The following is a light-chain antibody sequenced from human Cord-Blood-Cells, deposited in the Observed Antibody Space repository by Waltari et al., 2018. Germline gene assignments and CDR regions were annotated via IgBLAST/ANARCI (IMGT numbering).Light chain of an antibody. CDR1: QSISSD. V-gene: IGKV1-39*01. CDR3: QHSYRLT. CDR2: AAS. J-gene: IGKJ4*01. Sequence: DIQMTQSPSSLTASVGDRVTITCRASQSISSDLNGYQQKPAKAPKLLIYAASSLQSGATSRFSGSGSETDVTITIISLQPEDVATYYRQHSYRLTFGGGTKVEIK.